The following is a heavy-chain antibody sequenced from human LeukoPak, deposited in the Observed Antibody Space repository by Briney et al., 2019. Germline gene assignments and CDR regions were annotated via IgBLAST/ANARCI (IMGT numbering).Heavy chain of an antibody. CDR1: GGSISSSSYY. Sequence: SETLSLTCTVSGGSISSSSYYWGWIRQPRGEGVEWIGLISYGWTTYYNPSLKSRVTISVDTSKSQFSLKLTSVPAADTADYDCARNYYNSQFDHGGQGTLDTVST. D-gene: IGHD3-22*01. V-gene: IGHV4-39*07. CDR2: ISYGWTT. CDR3: ARNYYNSQFDH. J-gene: IGHJ4*02.